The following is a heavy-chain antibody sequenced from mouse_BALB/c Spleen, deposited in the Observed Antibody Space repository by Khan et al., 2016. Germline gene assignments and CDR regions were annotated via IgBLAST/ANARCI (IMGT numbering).Heavy chain of an antibody. CDR1: GFSLTNSG. D-gene: IGHD2-4*01. V-gene: IGHV2-9*02. CDR3: ARDAQDYDAWFAS. CDR2: IWAGGST. J-gene: IGHJ3*01. Sequence: QVQLKESGPGLVAPSQSLSITCTVSGFSLTNSGVHWVRQPPGKGLDWLGVIWAGGSTDYNSALMSRLSITKDSSQNQVVLEMNSLQTDDTAMYYGARDAQDYDAWFASWGQGTLVTVSA.